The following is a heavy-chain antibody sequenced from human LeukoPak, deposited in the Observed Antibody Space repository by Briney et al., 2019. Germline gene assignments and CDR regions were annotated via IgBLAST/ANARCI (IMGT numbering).Heavy chain of an antibody. CDR1: GFTFSSYA. CDR3: AVTIVAAGLPPY. V-gene: IGHV3-30*14. Sequence: PGRSPRLSCAASGFTFSSYAMHWVRQAPGKGLEWVAVISYDGSNKYYADSVKGRFTISRDNSKNTLYLQMNSLRAEDTAVYYCAVTIVAAGLPPYWGQGNLVTVSS. CDR2: ISYDGSNK. J-gene: IGHJ4*02. D-gene: IGHD6-13*01.